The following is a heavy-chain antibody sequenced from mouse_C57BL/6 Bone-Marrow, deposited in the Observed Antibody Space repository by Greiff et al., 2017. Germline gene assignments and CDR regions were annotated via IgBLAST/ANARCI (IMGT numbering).Heavy chain of an antibody. Sequence: VQLVESGAELARPGASVKLSCKASGYTFTSYGISWVKQRTGQGLEWIGEIYPRSGNTYYNEKFKGKATLTADNSSSTAYMELRSLTSEDSAVYFCAREDWDGGAYWGQGTLVTVSA. CDR2: IYPRSGNT. V-gene: IGHV1-81*01. CDR3: AREDWDGGAY. J-gene: IGHJ3*01. CDR1: GYTFTSYG. D-gene: IGHD4-1*01.